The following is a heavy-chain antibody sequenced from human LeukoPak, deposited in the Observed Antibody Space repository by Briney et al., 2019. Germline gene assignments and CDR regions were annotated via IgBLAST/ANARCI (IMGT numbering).Heavy chain of an antibody. Sequence: ASVKVSCKASGGTFSSYAISWVRQAPGQGLEWMGGIIPIFGTANYAQKFQGRVTITADESTSTAYMELRSLRSEDTAVYYCARGRYCSSTSCYIKFDYWGQGTLVTVSS. J-gene: IGHJ4*02. V-gene: IGHV1-69*01. CDR3: ARGRYCSSTSCYIKFDY. D-gene: IGHD2-2*02. CDR1: GGTFSSYA. CDR2: IIPIFGTA.